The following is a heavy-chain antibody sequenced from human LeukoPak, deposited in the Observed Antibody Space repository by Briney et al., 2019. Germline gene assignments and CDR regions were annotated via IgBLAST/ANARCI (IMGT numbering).Heavy chain of an antibody. J-gene: IGHJ4*02. Sequence: SETLSLTCTVSGYSISSGYYWGWIRQPPGKGLEWIGSIYHSGSTYYNPSLKSRVTISVDTSKNQFSLKLSSVTAAHTAVYYCARVTSRYYDSSGYYPGRFDYWGQGTLVTVSS. CDR2: IYHSGST. V-gene: IGHV4-38-2*02. CDR1: GYSISSGYY. CDR3: ARVTSRYYDSSGYYPGRFDY. D-gene: IGHD3-22*01.